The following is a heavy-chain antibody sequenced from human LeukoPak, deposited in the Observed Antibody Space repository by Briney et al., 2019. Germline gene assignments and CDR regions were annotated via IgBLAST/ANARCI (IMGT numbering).Heavy chain of an antibody. CDR1: GFTFSSYE. CDR3: AREAVTTSLFDY. J-gene: IGHJ4*02. V-gene: IGHV3-48*03. Sequence: PGGSLRLSCAASGFTFSSYEMNWVRQAPGKGLEWVSYISSSGSTIYYADSVKGRFTISRDNAKNSLYLQMNSLRAEDTAVYYCAREAVTTSLFDYWGQGTLVSVS. CDR2: ISSSGSTI. D-gene: IGHD4-17*01.